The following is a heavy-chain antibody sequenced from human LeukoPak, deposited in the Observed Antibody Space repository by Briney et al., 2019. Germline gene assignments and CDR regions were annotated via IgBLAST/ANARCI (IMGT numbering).Heavy chain of an antibody. D-gene: IGHD2-2*02. CDR1: GFTFSSYA. CDR2: ISGSGGST. J-gene: IGHJ5*02. Sequence: GGSLRLSCAASGFTFSSYAMSWVRQAPGKGLEWVSAISGSGGSTYYADSVKGRFTISRDNSKNTLYLQMNSLRAEDTAVYYCARDALYCSSTSCYTINWFDPWGQGTLVTVSS. V-gene: IGHV3-23*01. CDR3: ARDALYCSSTSCYTINWFDP.